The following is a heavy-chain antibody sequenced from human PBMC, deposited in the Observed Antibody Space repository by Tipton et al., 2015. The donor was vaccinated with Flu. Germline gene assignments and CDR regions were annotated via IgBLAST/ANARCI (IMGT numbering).Heavy chain of an antibody. Sequence: LRLSCTVSGGSISSYYWSWIRQPAGKGLEWIGYIYYSGSTNYNPSLKSRVTISVDTSKNQFSLKLSSVTAADTAVYYCARSGYYYDLFDYWGQGTLVTVSS. CDR2: IYYSGST. D-gene: IGHD3-22*01. V-gene: IGHV4-59*01. CDR1: GGSISSYY. CDR3: ARSGYYYDLFDY. J-gene: IGHJ4*02.